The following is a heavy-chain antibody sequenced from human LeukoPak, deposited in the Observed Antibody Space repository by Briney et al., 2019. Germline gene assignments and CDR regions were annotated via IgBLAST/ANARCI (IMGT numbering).Heavy chain of an antibody. Sequence: GGSLRLSCAASGFTFSSYWVSWVRQAPGKGLEWVSYISSSSSTIYYADSVKGRFTISRDNAKNSLYLQMNSLRAEDTAVYYCARTPGDFWSGYYSNWFDPWGQGTLVTVSS. J-gene: IGHJ5*02. CDR3: ARTPGDFWSGYYSNWFDP. CDR2: ISSSSSTI. V-gene: IGHV3-48*01. D-gene: IGHD3-3*01. CDR1: GFTFSSYW.